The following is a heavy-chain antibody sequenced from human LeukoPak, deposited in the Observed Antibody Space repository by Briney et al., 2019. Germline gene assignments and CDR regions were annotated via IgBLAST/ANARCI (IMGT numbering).Heavy chain of an antibody. CDR2: ISAGAGYI. Sequence: GGSLRLSCAASGFTFNSYAMTWVRQAPGKGLEWVSAISAGAGYIYYADSVKGRFTSSRDNSKSTLYLQMSNLRAEDTAVYFCAKNRATGLAFYDYWGHGTQVTVSS. CDR1: GFTFNSYA. V-gene: IGHV3-23*01. D-gene: IGHD5-24*01. CDR3: AKNRATGLAFYDY. J-gene: IGHJ4*01.